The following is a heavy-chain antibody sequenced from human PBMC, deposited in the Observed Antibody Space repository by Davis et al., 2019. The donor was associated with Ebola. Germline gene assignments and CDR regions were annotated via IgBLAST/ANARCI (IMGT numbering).Heavy chain of an antibody. Sequence: PGGSLRLSCAASGFTFSSYEMNWVRQAPGKGLEWVSYISSSGSTIYYADTVKGRFTISRDNAKNSLYLQMNSLRAEDTAVYYCARSVVPAAIGGWYFDYWGQGTLVTVSS. D-gene: IGHD2-2*02. V-gene: IGHV3-48*03. CDR1: GFTFSSYE. CDR3: ARSVVPAAIGGWYFDY. CDR2: ISSSGSTI. J-gene: IGHJ4*02.